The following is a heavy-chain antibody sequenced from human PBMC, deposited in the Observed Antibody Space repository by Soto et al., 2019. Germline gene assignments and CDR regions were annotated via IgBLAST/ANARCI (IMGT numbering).Heavy chain of an antibody. D-gene: IGHD3-10*01. J-gene: IGHJ4*02. CDR3: ARIVSPWFVESTYFDY. CDR2: IFSNDEK. V-gene: IGHV2-26*01. CDR1: GFSLSNARMG. Sequence: QVTLKESGPVLVKPTETLTLTCTVSGFSLSNARMGVSWIRQPPGKALEWLAHIFSNDEKSYSTSLKSRLTISNDTSKSPVVLTITNLDPLATATYYCARIVSPWFVESTYFDYCRQGTLVTVSS.